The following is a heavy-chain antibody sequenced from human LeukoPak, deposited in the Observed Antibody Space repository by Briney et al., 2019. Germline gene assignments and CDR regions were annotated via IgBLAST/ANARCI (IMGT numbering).Heavy chain of an antibody. CDR2: IIPIFGTA. D-gene: IGHD2-2*01. V-gene: IGHV1-69*13. J-gene: IGHJ6*03. Sequence: GASVKVSCKASGGTFSSYAISWVRQAPGQGLEWMGGIIPIFGTANYAQKFQGRVTITADESTSTAYMELSSLRSEDTAVYYCAVYQLPLLGGYYYYYYMDVWGKGTTVTISS. CDR1: GGTFSSYA. CDR3: AVYQLPLLGGYYYYYYMDV.